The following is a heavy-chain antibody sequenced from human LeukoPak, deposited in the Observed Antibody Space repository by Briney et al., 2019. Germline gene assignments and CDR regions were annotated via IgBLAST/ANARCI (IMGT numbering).Heavy chain of an antibody. CDR3: ARDTGSSSGGGSGMDV. D-gene: IGHD6-13*01. CDR2: IYHSGST. J-gene: IGHJ6*04. Sequence: SETLSLNCAVSGYSISSGYYWGWIRQPPGKGLEWIGSIYHSGSTLYNPSLKSRVTISVDTSKTQFSLNLSSVTAADTAVYYCARDTGSSSGGGSGMDVWGKGTTVTVSS. CDR1: GYSISSGYY. V-gene: IGHV4-38-2*02.